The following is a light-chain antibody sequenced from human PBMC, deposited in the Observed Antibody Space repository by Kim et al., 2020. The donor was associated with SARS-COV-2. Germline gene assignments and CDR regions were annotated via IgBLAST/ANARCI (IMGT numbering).Light chain of an antibody. CDR2: KNN. Sequence: PQSMIIISCSGSSANGGNNYVSWYQQHPGTAPKLLIYKNNQRPSGVPDRFSGSKSGTSASLAITGLQAEDEADYYCQSYDSSMSVFGAGTKVTVL. CDR1: SANGGNNY. CDR3: QSYDSSMSV. V-gene: IGLV1-47*01. J-gene: IGLJ1*01.